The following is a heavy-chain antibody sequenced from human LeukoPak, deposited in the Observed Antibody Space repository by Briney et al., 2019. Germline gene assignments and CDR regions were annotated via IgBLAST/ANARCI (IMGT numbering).Heavy chain of an antibody. V-gene: IGHV7-4-1*02. CDR1: GYTFTSSA. J-gene: IGHJ4*02. Sequence: ASVTVSCKASGYTFTSSALNWVRRAPGQGLEWMGWINTNTGNPTYAQGFTGRFVFSLDTSVSTAYLHISSLEAEDTAIYYCATDLKKGDSGCFDYWGQGTLVTVSS. CDR2: INTNTGNP. CDR3: ATDLKKGDSGCFDY. D-gene: IGHD6-19*01.